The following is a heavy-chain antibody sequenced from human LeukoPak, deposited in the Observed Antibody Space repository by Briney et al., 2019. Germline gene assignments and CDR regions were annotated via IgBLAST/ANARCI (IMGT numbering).Heavy chain of an antibody. J-gene: IGHJ4*02. CDR1: GFTFSSYE. V-gene: IGHV3-23*01. CDR2: ISGSGGST. CDR3: AKTIIYSNYYFDY. D-gene: IGHD4-11*01. Sequence: GGSLRLSCAASGFTFSSYEMNWVRQAPGKGLEWVSAISGSGGSTYYADSVKGRFTISRDNSKNTLYLQMNSLRAEDTAVYYCAKTIIYSNYYFDYWGQGTLVTVSS.